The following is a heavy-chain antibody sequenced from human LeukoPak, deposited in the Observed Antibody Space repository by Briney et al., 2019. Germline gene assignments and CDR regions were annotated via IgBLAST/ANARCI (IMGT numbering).Heavy chain of an antibody. J-gene: IGHJ6*02. V-gene: IGHV3-33*06. CDR3: AKAEQWLASYYYYGMDV. CDR1: GFTFSSYG. D-gene: IGHD6-19*01. Sequence: GGSLRLSCAASGFTFSSYGMHWVRQAPGKGLEWVAVIWYDGSNKYYADSVKGRFTISRDNSKNTLYLQMNSLRAEDTAVYYCAKAEQWLASYYYYGMDVWGQGTTVTVSS. CDR2: IWYDGSNK.